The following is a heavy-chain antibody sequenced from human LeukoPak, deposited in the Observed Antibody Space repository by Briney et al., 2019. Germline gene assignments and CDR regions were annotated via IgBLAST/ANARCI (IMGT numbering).Heavy chain of an antibody. D-gene: IGHD4-17*01. CDR1: GFTFSSYS. V-gene: IGHV3-33*08. CDR3: ARDRLYGDYYYFDY. Sequence: GGSLRLSCAASGFTFSSYSMNWVRQAPGKGLEWVAVIWYDGSNKYYADSVKGRFTISRDNSKNTLYLQMNSLRAEDTAVYYCARDRLYGDYYYFDYWGQGTLVTVSS. J-gene: IGHJ4*02. CDR2: IWYDGSNK.